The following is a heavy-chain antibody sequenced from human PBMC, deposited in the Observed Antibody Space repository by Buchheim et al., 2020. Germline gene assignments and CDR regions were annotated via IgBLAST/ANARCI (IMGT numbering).Heavy chain of an antibody. D-gene: IGHD3-16*02. J-gene: IGHJ4*02. CDR3: AKSPPRFGGVIVYYFDY. CDR1: GFTFSSYG. Sequence: VQLVESGGGLVQPGGSLRLSCAASGFTFSSYGMHWVRQAPGKGLEWVAVISYDGSNKYYADSVKGRFTISRDNSKNTLYLQMNSLRAEDTAVYYCAKSPPRFGGVIVYYFDYWGQGTL. V-gene: IGHV3-30*18. CDR2: ISYDGSNK.